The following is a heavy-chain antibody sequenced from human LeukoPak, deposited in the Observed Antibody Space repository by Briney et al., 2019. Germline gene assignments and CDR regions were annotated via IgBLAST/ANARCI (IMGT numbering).Heavy chain of an antibody. J-gene: IGHJ3*02. CDR2: ISATGGTI. Sequence: GGSLRLSCAASGFTFSSNGMNWVRQAPGKGLEWVSYISATGGTIYYADSVKGRFTISRDNSKNTLYLQMSSLRAEDTALYYCAKDHKTILWWCAFDIWGQGTMVTVSS. CDR1: GFTFSSNG. CDR3: AKDHKTILWWCAFDI. V-gene: IGHV3-23*01. D-gene: IGHD2-21*01.